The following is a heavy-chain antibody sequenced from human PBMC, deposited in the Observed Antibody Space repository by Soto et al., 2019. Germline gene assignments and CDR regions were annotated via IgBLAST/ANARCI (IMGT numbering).Heavy chain of an antibody. J-gene: IGHJ6*02. CDR1: GFTFAIYW. CDR2: IYPRDSDT. D-gene: IGHD3-9*01. CDR3: ARPRYDILTGYRPPYYYGMDV. V-gene: IGHV5-51*01. Sequence: PGESLKISCQGSGFTFAIYWISWVRQMPGKGLEWMGVIYPRDSDTRYSPSFQGQVTISADKSISTAYLQWSTLQASDTAVYYCARPRYDILTGYRPPYYYGMDVWGQRTKVSV.